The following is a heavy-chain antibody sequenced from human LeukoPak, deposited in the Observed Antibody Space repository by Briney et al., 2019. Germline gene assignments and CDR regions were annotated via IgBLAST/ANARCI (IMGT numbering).Heavy chain of an antibody. CDR2: VDGLSETI. J-gene: IGHJ4*02. D-gene: IGHD3-3*01. CDR1: GYTFSQYS. CDR3: AKDSDYDFWSGTFGVDY. V-gene: IGHV3-48*01. Sequence: GGSLRLSCVASGYTFSQYSMNWVRQSPGKGLEWLSAVDGLSETIYYADSVKGRFTISRDNSKNTLYLQMNSLRAEDTAVYYCAKDSDYDFWSGTFGVDYWGQGTLVTVSS.